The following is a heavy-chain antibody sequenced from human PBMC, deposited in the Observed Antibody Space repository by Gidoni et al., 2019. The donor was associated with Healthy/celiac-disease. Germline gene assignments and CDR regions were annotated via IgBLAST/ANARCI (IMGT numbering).Heavy chain of an antibody. CDR3: ARGPGRWLQKGAFDI. CDR2: IHHSGST. J-gene: IGHJ3*02. Sequence: QEQLPQRGAGLLKPSQTLSLTCEVYGGSFSGYYWRWIRQPPGKGLEWIGEIHHSGSTNYNPTLKSRVTISVDTSKNQFSLKLSSVTAADTAVYYCARGPGRWLQKGAFDIWGQGTMVTVSS. V-gene: IGHV4-34*01. CDR1: GGSFSGYY. D-gene: IGHD3-10*01.